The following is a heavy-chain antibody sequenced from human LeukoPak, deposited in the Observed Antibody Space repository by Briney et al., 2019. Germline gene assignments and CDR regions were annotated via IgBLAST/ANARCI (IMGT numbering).Heavy chain of an antibody. Sequence: ASVKVSCKASGYTFTSYDINWVRQATGQGLEWMGWMNPNSGNTGYAQKFQGRVTMTSNTSISTAYMELSSLRSEDTAVYYCARGSGGVRFYKGTKAYYFDYWGQGTLVTVSS. CDR3: ARGSGGVRFYKGTKAYYFDY. J-gene: IGHJ4*02. CDR2: MNPNSGNT. CDR1: GYTFTSYD. D-gene: IGHD2-8*02. V-gene: IGHV1-8*01.